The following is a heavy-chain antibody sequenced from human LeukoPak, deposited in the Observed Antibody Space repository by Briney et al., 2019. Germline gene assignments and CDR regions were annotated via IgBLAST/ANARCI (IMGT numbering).Heavy chain of an antibody. CDR2: IYHSGST. D-gene: IGHD3-22*01. Sequence: NPSETLSLTCTVSGYSISSGYYWGWIRQPPGKGLEWIGSIYHSGSTYYNPSLKSRVTISVDTSKNQFSLKLSSVTAADTAVYYCARGDYYDSTELKDVWGQGTTVTVSS. V-gene: IGHV4-38-2*02. J-gene: IGHJ6*02. CDR3: ARGDYYDSTELKDV. CDR1: GYSISSGYY.